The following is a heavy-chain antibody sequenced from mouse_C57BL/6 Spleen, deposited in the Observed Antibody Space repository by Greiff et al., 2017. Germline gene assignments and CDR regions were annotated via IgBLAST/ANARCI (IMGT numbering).Heavy chain of an antibody. Sequence: QVQLQQPGTELVKPGASVKLSCKASGYTFTSYWMHWVKQRPGQGLEWIGNINPSNGGTNYNEKFKSKATLTVDKSSSTAYIQLSSLTSEDSAVYYCARCDYYGPRYFGYWGQGTTLTVSS. D-gene: IGHD1-1*01. J-gene: IGHJ2*01. V-gene: IGHV1-53*01. CDR2: INPSNGGT. CDR3: ARCDYYGPRYFGY. CDR1: GYTFTSYW.